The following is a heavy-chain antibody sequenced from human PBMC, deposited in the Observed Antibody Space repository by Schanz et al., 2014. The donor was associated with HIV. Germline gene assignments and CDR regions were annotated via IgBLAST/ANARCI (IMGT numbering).Heavy chain of an antibody. CDR3: ARVKGAVDY. J-gene: IGHJ4*02. V-gene: IGHV3-30*03. CDR1: GFTFRSYG. CDR2: MSHDGFSK. Sequence: QVQLVESGGDVVQPGRSLRLSCAASGFTFRSYGMHWVRQAPGKGLEWVAGMSHDGFSKYFADSVKGRFTISRDNSKNTLYLQMNSLRAEDTAVYYCARVKGAVDYWGQGTLVTVSS.